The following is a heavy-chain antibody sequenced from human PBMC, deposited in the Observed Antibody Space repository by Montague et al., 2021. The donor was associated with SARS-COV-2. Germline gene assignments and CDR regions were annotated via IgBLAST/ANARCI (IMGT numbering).Heavy chain of an antibody. D-gene: IGHD3-9*01. V-gene: IGHV3-48*03. Sequence: SLRLSCAASGFTFSSCEMNWVRQAPGKGLEWVSYISSSGSTIYYADSVKGRFTTSRDNAKNSLYLQMNSLRAEDTAVYYCARSYDISTGYQSQALDYWGQGTLVTVSS. CDR1: GFTFSSCE. CDR3: ARSYDISTGYQSQALDY. J-gene: IGHJ4*02. CDR2: ISSSGSTI.